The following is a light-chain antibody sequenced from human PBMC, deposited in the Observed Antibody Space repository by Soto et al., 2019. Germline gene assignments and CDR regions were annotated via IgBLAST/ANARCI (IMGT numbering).Light chain of an antibody. Sequence: IVLMQSPDTLSLSPGERATLSCRASRSLSSDYLAWYQQKPGQAPRLLFYHASRRATGTPDRFSVSGSGTDFTLTISSLEPEDFAVYYCQQRSNWPWTFGQGTKVDIK. CDR2: HAS. V-gene: IGKV3D-20*02. J-gene: IGKJ1*01. CDR3: QQRSNWPWT. CDR1: RSLSSDY.